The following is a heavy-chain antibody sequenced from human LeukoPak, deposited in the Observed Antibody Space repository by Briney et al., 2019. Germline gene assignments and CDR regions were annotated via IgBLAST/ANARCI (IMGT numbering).Heavy chain of an antibody. J-gene: IGHJ6*02. V-gene: IGHV1-18*01. CDR1: GYTFTSYG. CDR3: ARDYPYYYGSGSFGSGMDV. D-gene: IGHD3-10*01. Sequence: GASVKVSCKASGYTFTSYGISWVRQAPGQGPEWMGWISAYNGNTNYAQKLQGRVTMTTDTSTSTAYMELRSLRSDDTAVYYCARDYPYYYGSGSFGSGMDVWGQGTTVTVSS. CDR2: ISAYNGNT.